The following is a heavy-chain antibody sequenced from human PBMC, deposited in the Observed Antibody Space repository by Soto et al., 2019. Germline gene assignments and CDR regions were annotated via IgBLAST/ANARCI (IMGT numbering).Heavy chain of an antibody. D-gene: IGHD6-6*01. CDR1: GYSFTSYW. V-gene: IGHV5-10-1*01. Sequence: PGESLKISCNGSGYSFTSYWISWVRQMPGKGLEWMGRIDPSDSYTNYSPSFQGHVTISADKSISTAYLQWSSLKASDTAMYYCARSQTLAARGHYYYGMDVWGQGTTVTVSS. J-gene: IGHJ6*02. CDR3: ARSQTLAARGHYYYGMDV. CDR2: IDPSDSYT.